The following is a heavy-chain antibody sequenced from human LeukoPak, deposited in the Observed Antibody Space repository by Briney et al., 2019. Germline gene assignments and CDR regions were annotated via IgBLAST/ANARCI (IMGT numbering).Heavy chain of an antibody. J-gene: IGHJ4*02. D-gene: IGHD3-3*01. CDR2: IYTSGST. V-gene: IGHV4-4*07. CDR3: ARDGRFLEFEY. Sequence: PSETLSLTCTVSGGSISNYYWSWIRQPAGKGLEWIGRIYTSGSTNYNPSLKSRVTMSVDTSKNQFSLKLNSVTAADTAVYYCARDGRFLEFEYWGQGTLVTVSS. CDR1: GGSISNYY.